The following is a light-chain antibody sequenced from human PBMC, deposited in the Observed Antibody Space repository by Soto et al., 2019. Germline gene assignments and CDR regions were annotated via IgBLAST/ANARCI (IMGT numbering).Light chain of an antibody. CDR3: QQYGSAPPYT. Sequence: EIVLTQSPGTLSLSPGERATLSCRASQSVSSSYLAWYQQKPGQAPRLLIYGASNRATGIPDRFSASGYGTDFTLTISRLEPEDFAGYYCQQYGSAPPYTFGQGTKLEIK. CDR2: GAS. J-gene: IGKJ2*01. CDR1: QSVSSSY. V-gene: IGKV3-20*01.